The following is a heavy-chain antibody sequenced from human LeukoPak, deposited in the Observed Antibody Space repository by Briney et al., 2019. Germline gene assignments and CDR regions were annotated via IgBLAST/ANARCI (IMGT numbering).Heavy chain of an antibody. J-gene: IGHJ4*02. CDR3: ARDVLMAAAGTDY. Sequence: PSETLSLTCTVSGGSISSYYWSWIRQPPGKGLEWIEYIYYSGSTNYNPSLKSRVTISVDTSKNQFSLKLSSVTAADTAVYYCARDVLMAAAGTDYWGQGTLVTVSS. V-gene: IGHV4-59*01. D-gene: IGHD6-13*01. CDR1: GGSISSYY. CDR2: IYYSGST.